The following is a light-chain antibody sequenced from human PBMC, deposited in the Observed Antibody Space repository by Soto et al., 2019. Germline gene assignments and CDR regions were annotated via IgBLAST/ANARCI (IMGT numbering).Light chain of an antibody. J-gene: IGLJ2*01. CDR2: SNN. CDR1: SSNIGSNT. Sequence: QSVLTQPPSASGTPGQRVTISCSGSSSNIGSNTVNWYQQLPGTAPKLLIYSNNQRPSGVPDRFSGSKSGTSASLAISGLKSEDEADYDCAAWDDSLNGPHVVFGGGTKLTVL. V-gene: IGLV1-44*01. CDR3: AAWDDSLNGPHVV.